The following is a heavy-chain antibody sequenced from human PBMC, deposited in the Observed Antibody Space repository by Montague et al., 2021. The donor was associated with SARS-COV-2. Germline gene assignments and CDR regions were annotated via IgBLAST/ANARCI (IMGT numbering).Heavy chain of an antibody. CDR3: AREVRYYDDSSGPGAFDI. CDR2: IYYSGST. Sequence: SETLSLTCTVSGGSISSYYWSWIRQPPGKGLEWIGYIYYSGSTNYNPSLKSRVTISVDTSKNQFSLKLSSVTAADTAVYYCAREVRYYDDSSGPGAFDIWGQGTMVTVSS. J-gene: IGHJ3*02. D-gene: IGHD3-22*01. V-gene: IGHV4-59*01. CDR1: GGSISSYY.